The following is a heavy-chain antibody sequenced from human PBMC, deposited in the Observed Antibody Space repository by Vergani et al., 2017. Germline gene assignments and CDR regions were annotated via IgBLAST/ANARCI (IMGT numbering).Heavy chain of an antibody. V-gene: IGHV1-69*02. J-gene: IGHJ6*02. CDR1: GATFRSNT. CDR2: IIPVLGKT. Sequence: QVQLVQSGAEVKKPGSSVKVSCKASGATFRSNTISWVRQVPGQGLEWMGRIIPVLGKTKYAQDFQGRLTITADTSTSTAYMELTSLRSQDTAVYYCAGGPRGYGGDPEDYYYGMDVWGQGTTVTVSS. CDR3: AGGPRGYGGDPEDYYYGMDV. D-gene: IGHD2-21*02.